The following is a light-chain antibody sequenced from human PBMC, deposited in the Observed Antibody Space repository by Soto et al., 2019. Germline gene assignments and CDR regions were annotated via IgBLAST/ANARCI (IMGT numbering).Light chain of an antibody. CDR2: EVS. J-gene: IGLJ2*01. V-gene: IGLV2-8*01. CDR3: GSYACSQNLV. CDR1: SSDVGGYNY. Sequence: QSVLTQPPSASGSPGQSVTISCTGTSSDVGGYNYVSWYQQHPGKAPKLMIYEVSKRPSGVPDRFSGSKSGNTASLAVSGLQAEDEADYYCGSYACSQNLVFGGGTKLTVL.